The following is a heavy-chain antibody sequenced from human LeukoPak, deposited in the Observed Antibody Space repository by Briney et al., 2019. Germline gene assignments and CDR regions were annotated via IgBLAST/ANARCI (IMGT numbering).Heavy chain of an antibody. CDR2: ISAYNGNT. J-gene: IGHJ4*02. CDR1: GYTFTSYG. V-gene: IGHV1-18*01. D-gene: IGHD1-1*01. CDR3: ARDRGAGNWNLFDY. Sequence: GASVKVSCKASGYTFTSYGTSWVRQAPGQGLEWMGWISAYNGNTNYAQKLQGRVTMTTDTSTSTAYMELRSLGSDDTAVYYCARDRGAGNWNLFDYWGQGTLVTVSS.